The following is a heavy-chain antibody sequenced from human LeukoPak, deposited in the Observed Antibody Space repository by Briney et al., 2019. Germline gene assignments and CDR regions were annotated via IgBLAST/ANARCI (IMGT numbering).Heavy chain of an antibody. J-gene: IGHJ4*02. Sequence: ASVKVSCKVSGYTLTELSMHWVRQAPGKGLEWMGGFDPEDGETIYAQKFQGRVTMTEDTSTDTAYMELSSLRSEDTAVYYCATDWAVPLYDSSFTMGYWGQGTLVTVSS. CDR2: FDPEDGET. D-gene: IGHD3-22*01. CDR3: ATDWAVPLYDSSFTMGY. CDR1: GYTLTELS. V-gene: IGHV1-24*01.